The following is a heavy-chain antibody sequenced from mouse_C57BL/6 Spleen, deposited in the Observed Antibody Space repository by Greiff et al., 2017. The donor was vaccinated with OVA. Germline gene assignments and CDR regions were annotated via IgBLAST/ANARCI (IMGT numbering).Heavy chain of an antibody. J-gene: IGHJ2*01. CDR2: INPNNGGT. Sequence: EVQLQQSGPELVKPGASVKISCKASGYTFTDYYMNWVKQSHGKSLEWIGDINPNNGGTSYNQKFKGKATLTVDKSSSTAYMELRSLTSEDSAVYYCAISTMVTTKGCDYWGQGTTLTVSS. CDR1: GYTFTDYY. V-gene: IGHV1-26*01. D-gene: IGHD2-2*01. CDR3: AISTMVTTKGCDY.